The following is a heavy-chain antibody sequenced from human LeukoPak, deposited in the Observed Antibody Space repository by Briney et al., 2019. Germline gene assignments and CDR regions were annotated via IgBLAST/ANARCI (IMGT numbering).Heavy chain of an antibody. Sequence: SETLSLTCAVYGGSFSGYYWSWIRQPPGKGLEWIGEINHSGSTNYNPSLKSRVTISVDTSKNQFSLKLSSVTAADTAVYYCARSFSLIRYYYDSSGRQVFDYWGQGTLVTVSS. CDR1: GGSFSGYY. J-gene: IGHJ4*02. D-gene: IGHD3-22*01. CDR3: ARSFSLIRYYYDSSGRQVFDY. V-gene: IGHV4-34*01. CDR2: INHSGST.